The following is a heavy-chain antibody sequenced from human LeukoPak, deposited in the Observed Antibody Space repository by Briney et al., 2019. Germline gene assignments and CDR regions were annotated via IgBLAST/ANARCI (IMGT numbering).Heavy chain of an antibody. Sequence: PSETLPLTCTVSGGSISNYYWSCIRQPPGKGLEWIGYIYYSGSTYYNPSLKSRVTISVDTSKNQFSLKLTSVTAADTAVYYCARHAPRLVFDYWGQGALVTVSS. CDR1: GGSISNYY. V-gene: IGHV4-59*08. D-gene: IGHD6-6*01. J-gene: IGHJ4*02. CDR3: ARHAPRLVFDY. CDR2: IYYSGST.